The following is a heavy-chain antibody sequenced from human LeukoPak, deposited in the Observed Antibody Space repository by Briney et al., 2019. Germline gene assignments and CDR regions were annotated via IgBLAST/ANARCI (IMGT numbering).Heavy chain of an antibody. V-gene: IGHV3-30*04. CDR2: ISYEGKKS. J-gene: IGHJ5*02. Sequence: GGSLRLSCAASGFSFNSYDMHWVRQAPGKGLEWVAVISYEGKKSYYADSVKGRFTISRDNSKSTLYLQMNSLRVEDTAVYYCAKAAGKENGYDFWFEHWGQGTLVTVSS. D-gene: IGHD3-3*01. CDR1: GFSFNSYD. CDR3: AKAAGKENGYDFWFEH.